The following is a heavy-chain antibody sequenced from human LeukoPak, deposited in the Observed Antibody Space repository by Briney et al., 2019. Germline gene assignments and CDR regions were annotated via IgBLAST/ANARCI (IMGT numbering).Heavy chain of an antibody. Sequence: SETLSLTCTVSGGSISSSSYYWGWIRQPPGKGLEWIGYIYYSGSTNYNPSLKSRVTISLDTSKNQSSLKLSSVTAADTAVYYCARDGGGGAAGYWGQGTLVTVSS. CDR1: GGSISSSSYY. CDR3: ARDGGGGAAGY. D-gene: IGHD1-26*01. CDR2: IYYSGST. J-gene: IGHJ4*02. V-gene: IGHV4-61*01.